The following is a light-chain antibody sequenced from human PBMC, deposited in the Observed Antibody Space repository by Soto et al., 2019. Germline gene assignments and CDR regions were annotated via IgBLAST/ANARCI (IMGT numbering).Light chain of an antibody. CDR2: GAS. J-gene: IGKJ3*01. V-gene: IGKV3-20*01. CDR1: QSVRSSY. Sequence: EIVVTQSPGTLSLSPGERATLSCRASQSVRSSYLAWYQQKPGQAPRLLIYGASSRATGIPDRFSGSGSGTDFTLTISRLEPEDFAVYYCQQYGSSPFTFGPGTKVDIK. CDR3: QQYGSSPFT.